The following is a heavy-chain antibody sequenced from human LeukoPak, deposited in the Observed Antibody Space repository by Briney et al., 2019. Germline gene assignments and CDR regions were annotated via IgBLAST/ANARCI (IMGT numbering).Heavy chain of an antibody. CDR3: ARARGTYYYYAMDV. CDR1: GFTFSSYA. D-gene: IGHD1-26*01. J-gene: IGHJ6*02. CDR2: ISGSGGST. Sequence: GGSLRLSCAASGFTFSSYAMSWVRQAPGKGLEWVSAISGSGGSTYYADSVKGRFTISRDNSKNTLYLQMNSLRAEDTAVYYCARARGTYYYYAMDVWGQGTTVTVSS. V-gene: IGHV3-23*01.